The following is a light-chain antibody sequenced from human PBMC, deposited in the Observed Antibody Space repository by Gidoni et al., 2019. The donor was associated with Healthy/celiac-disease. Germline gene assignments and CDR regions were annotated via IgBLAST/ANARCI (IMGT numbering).Light chain of an antibody. CDR3: QQSYSTPQT. CDR2: AAS. Sequence: IQMTQSPSSLSASVGDRVTITCRASQSNSSYLNWYQQKPGKAPKLLIYAASSLQSGVPSRFSGSGSGTDFTLTISSLQPEDFATYYCQQSYSTPQTFXQXTKVXIK. J-gene: IGKJ1*01. V-gene: IGKV1-39*01. CDR1: QSNSSY.